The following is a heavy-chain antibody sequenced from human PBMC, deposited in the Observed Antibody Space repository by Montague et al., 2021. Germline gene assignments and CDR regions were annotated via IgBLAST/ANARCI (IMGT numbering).Heavy chain of an antibody. D-gene: IGHD7-27*01. CDR3: TRDVNWDLFDY. J-gene: IGHJ4*02. V-gene: IGHV3-74*01. CDR1: GFTFSSYV. CDR2: ISHDGTVT. Sequence: SLRLSCAASGFTFSSYVMHWVRQAPGKGLVWVSRISHDGTVTTYADSVKGRFTISRDNAKNTLFLKMNSLRAEDTAVYYCTRDVNWDLFDYWGQGALVTVSS.